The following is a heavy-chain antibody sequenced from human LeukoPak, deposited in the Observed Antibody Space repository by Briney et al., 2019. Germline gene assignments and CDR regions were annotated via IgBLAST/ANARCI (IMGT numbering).Heavy chain of an antibody. Sequence: SETLSPTCTVSGGSISSGDYYWSWIRQPPGKGLEWIGYIYYSGSTYYNPSLKSRVTISVDTSKNQFSLKLSSVTAADTAVYYCARVYYYGSGSYYTYFDYWGQGTLVTVSS. CDR2: IYYSGST. V-gene: IGHV4-30-4*01. D-gene: IGHD3-10*01. CDR3: ARVYYYGSGSYYTYFDY. CDR1: GGSISSGDYY. J-gene: IGHJ4*02.